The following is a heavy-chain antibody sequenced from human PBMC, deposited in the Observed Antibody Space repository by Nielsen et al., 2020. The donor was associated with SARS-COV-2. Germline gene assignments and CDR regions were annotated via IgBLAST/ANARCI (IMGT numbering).Heavy chain of an antibody. CDR1: GYTLTELS. D-gene: IGHD3-9*01. J-gene: IGHJ3*02. Sequence: ASVKVSCKVSGYTLTELSMHWVRQAPGKGLEWMGGFDPEDGETIYAQKFQGRVTMTEDTSTDTAYMELSSLRSEDTAVYYCATDSIDDRLRAFDIWGQGTMVTVSS. CDR3: ATDSIDDRLRAFDI. CDR2: FDPEDGET. V-gene: IGHV1-24*01.